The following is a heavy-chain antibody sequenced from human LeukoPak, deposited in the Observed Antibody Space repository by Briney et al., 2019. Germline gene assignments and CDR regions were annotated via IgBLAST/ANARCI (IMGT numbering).Heavy chain of an antibody. Sequence: GGSLRLSCAASGFTVSSNYMNWARHAPGKGLKWVSVIYTGGSTYFADSVRGRFTISRDKSKNTLSLQMNSLGAEDTAVYLCARSYCSSTGCPDAFDIWGQGTMVTVSS. V-gene: IGHV3-53*01. D-gene: IGHD2-2*01. CDR2: IYTGGST. CDR3: ARSYCSSTGCPDAFDI. J-gene: IGHJ3*02. CDR1: GFTVSSNY.